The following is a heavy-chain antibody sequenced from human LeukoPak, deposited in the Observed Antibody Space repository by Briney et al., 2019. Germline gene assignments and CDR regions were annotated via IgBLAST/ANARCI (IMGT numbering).Heavy chain of an antibody. J-gene: IGHJ5*02. Sequence: ASVKVSCKASGYTFTGYYMHWVRQAPGQGLEWMGWINPNSGGTNYAQKFQGRVTMTRDTSISTAYMELSRLRSDDTAVYYCARAQHHIVVVPAALRIDPWGQGTLVTVPS. D-gene: IGHD2-2*01. CDR2: INPNSGGT. CDR1: GYTFTGYY. V-gene: IGHV1-2*02. CDR3: ARAQHHIVVVPAALRIDP.